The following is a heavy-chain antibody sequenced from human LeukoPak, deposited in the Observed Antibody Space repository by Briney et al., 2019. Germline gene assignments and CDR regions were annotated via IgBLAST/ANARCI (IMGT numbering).Heavy chain of an antibody. V-gene: IGHV1-2*02. J-gene: IGHJ4*02. CDR3: ARGGNILTGYALDY. D-gene: IGHD3-9*01. Sequence: GASVKVSCKASGYTFTDYYMHWVRQAPGQGLEWMGWINPNSGGTNYAQKFQGRVTMTRDMSTSTVYMELSSLRSEDTAVYYCARGGNILTGYALDYWGQGTLVTVSS. CDR1: GYTFTDYY. CDR2: INPNSGGT.